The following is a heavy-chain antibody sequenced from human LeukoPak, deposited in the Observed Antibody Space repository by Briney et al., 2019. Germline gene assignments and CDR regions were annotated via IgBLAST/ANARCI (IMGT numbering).Heavy chain of an antibody. CDR1: GGSFSGYY. Sequence: PSETLSLTCAVYGGSFSGYYWSWIRQPPGKGLEWIGEINHSGSTNYNPSLKSRVTISVDTSKNQFSLKLSSVTAADTAVYYCARGLRRYCSSTSCYRTYYYGMDVWGQGTTVTVSS. V-gene: IGHV4-34*01. CDR3: ARGLRRYCSSTSCYRTYYYGMDV. J-gene: IGHJ6*02. D-gene: IGHD2-2*01. CDR2: INHSGST.